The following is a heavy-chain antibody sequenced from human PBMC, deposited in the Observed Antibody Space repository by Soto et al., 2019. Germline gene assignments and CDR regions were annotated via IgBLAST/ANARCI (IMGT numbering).Heavy chain of an antibody. CDR2: LYYSGIT. V-gene: IGHV4-59*02. J-gene: IGHJ6*02. CDR1: GGSVTSYY. D-gene: IGHD1-26*01. Sequence: SEPLSLTCTVSGGSVTSYYWSWIRQPPGKGIEWIGYLYYSGITSYNPSLKSRVTMSVDMSKNQFSLTLTSATAADTAVYYCARGTHYPQISPHHYGLDVWGQGTLLTVSS. CDR3: ARGTHYPQISPHHYGLDV.